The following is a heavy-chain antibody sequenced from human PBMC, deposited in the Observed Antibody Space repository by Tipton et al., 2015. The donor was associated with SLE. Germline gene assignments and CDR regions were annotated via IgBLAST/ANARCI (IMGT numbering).Heavy chain of an antibody. J-gene: IGHJ4*02. V-gene: IGHV4-61*01. CDR1: GGSISSGSYF. Sequence: TLSLTCSVSGGSISSGSYFWSWIRQHPGRGLEWIGEINHSGSTNYNPSLKSRVTMSVDTAKNQFSLSLTSVTAADTAVYFCTRAEYSAYDVTQFDLWGQGILLTVSS. CDR3: TRAEYSAYDVTQFDL. CDR2: INHSGST. D-gene: IGHD5-12*01.